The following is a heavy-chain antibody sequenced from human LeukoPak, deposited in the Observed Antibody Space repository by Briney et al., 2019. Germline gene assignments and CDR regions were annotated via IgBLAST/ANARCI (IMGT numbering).Heavy chain of an antibody. D-gene: IGHD3-10*01. CDR2: IRYDGSNK. CDR1: GFTFSSYG. J-gene: IGHJ4*02. V-gene: IGHV3-30*02. CDR3: ARGTGVRGVKSHFDY. Sequence: GSLRLSCAASGFTFSSYGMHWVRQAPGKGLEWVAFIRYDGSNKYYADSVKGRFTISRDNSKNTLYLQMNSLRDDDLALYYCARGTGVRGVKSHFDYWGQGTLVTVSS.